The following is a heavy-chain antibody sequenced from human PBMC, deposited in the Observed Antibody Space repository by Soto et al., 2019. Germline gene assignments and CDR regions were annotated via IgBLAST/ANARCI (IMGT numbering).Heavy chain of an antibody. CDR2: INHSGGT. V-gene: IGHV4-34*01. J-gene: IGHJ4*02. CDR1: DGSFSVYY. CDR3: AREEGNDFDY. Sequence: QVQLQQWGARLLKPSETLSLTCAVYDGSFSVYYWSWVRQPPGKGLEWIGQINHSGGTNYNPSLKSRVTISVDTSKNQFSLKLNSVTAADTAVYYCAREEGNDFDYGGQGTLVTVSS.